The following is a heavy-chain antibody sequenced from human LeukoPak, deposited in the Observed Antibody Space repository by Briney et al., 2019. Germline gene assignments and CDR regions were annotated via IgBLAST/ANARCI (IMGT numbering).Heavy chain of an antibody. J-gene: IGHJ4*02. Sequence: GGCLQSSFQGSGYRFTNYWIGWVRQMRGKGLEWIGIIWPGDSNIRYSPSFQGQVTISADKSINTAYLQWSSLKASDTAMYYCARRMGDYRGFDYWGQGTLVTVSS. CDR2: IWPGDSNI. CDR3: ARRMGDYRGFDY. CDR1: GYRFTNYW. D-gene: IGHD1-26*01. V-gene: IGHV5-51*01.